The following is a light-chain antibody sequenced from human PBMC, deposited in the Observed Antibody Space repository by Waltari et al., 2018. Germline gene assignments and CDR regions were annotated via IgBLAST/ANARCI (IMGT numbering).Light chain of an antibody. V-gene: IGKV4-1*01. J-gene: IGKJ3*01. CDR2: WAS. Sequence: DIVMTQSPDSLAVSLGERATLNFKSSQSVLFSSNNRNYLAWYPQKPGQSPKLVLCWASTRESGVPDRFSGSGSATDFTLTISSLQAEDVAVYYCQQYYSSPFTFGPGTKLEIK. CDR1: QSVLFSSNNRNY. CDR3: QQYYSSPFT.